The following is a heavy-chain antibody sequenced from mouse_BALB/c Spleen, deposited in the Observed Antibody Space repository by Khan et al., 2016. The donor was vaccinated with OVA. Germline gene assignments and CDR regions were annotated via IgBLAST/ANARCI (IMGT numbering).Heavy chain of an antibody. V-gene: IGHV7-3*02. CDR3: ARETVVDVYLYVDV. Sequence: EVELVESGGGLVQPGGSLRLSCATSGFTFTDYYMSWVRQPPGKSLEWLGFIRNKAKGYTTEYSAPVKGRFTISRDNSQNIVYLQMNPLRAEDSATYYCARETVVDVYLYVDVWGAGTTVTVSS. CDR2: IRNKAKGYTT. J-gene: IGHJ1*01. D-gene: IGHD1-1*01. CDR1: GFTFTDYY.